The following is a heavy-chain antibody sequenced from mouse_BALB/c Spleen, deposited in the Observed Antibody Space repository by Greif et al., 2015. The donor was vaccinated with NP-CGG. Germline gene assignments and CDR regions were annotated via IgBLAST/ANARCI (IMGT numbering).Heavy chain of an antibody. V-gene: IGHV1S81*02. CDR2: INPSNGRT. J-gene: IGHJ3*01. Sequence: QVQLQQSGAELVKPGASVKLSCKASGYTFTSYWMHWVKQRPGQGLEWIGEINPSNGRTNYNEKFKSKATLTVDKSSSTAYMQLSSLTSEDSAVYYCARCGYAGGTWFAYWGQGTLVTVSA. D-gene: IGHD2-2*01. CDR1: GYTFTSYW. CDR3: ARCGYAGGTWFAY.